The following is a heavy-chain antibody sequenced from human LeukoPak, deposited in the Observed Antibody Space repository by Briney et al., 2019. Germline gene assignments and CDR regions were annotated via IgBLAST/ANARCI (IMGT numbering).Heavy chain of an antibody. CDR1: GYSISSGYY. CDR3: ARRGSGDY. J-gene: IGHJ4*02. V-gene: IGHV4-38-2*01. D-gene: IGHD3-10*01. CDR2: IYHSGST. Sequence: PSETLSLTCAVSGYSISSGYYWGWMRQPPGKGLEWIGSIYHSGSTYYNPSLKSRVTISVDTSKNQFSLKLSSVTAADTAVYYCARRGSGDYWGQGTLVTVSS.